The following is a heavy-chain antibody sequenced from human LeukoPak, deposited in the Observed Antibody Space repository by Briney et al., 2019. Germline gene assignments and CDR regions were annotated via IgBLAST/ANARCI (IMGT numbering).Heavy chain of an antibody. D-gene: IGHD6-13*01. CDR2: ISSSSSYI. CDR1: GFTFSSYS. CDR3: ARDSSSAYYYYMDV. V-gene: IGHV3-21*01. Sequence: PGGSLRLSCAASGFTFSSYSMNWVRQAPGKGLEWVSSISSSSSYIYYADSVKGRFTISRDNAKNSLYLQMNSLRAEDTAVYYCARDSSSAYYYYMDVWGKGTTVTVSS. J-gene: IGHJ6*03.